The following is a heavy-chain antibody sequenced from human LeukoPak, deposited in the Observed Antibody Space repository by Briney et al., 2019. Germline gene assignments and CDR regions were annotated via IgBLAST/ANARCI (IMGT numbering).Heavy chain of an antibody. J-gene: IGHJ6*02. D-gene: IGHD4-17*01. V-gene: IGHV3-11*01. CDR1: GFTFSDYY. CDR2: ISSSGSTI. Sequence: PGGSLRLSCAASGFTFSDYYMSWIRQAPGKGLEWVSYISSSGSTIYYADSVKGRFTISRDSAENSLYLQMNSLRAEDTAVYYCARDYYGDYAYYGMDVWGQGTTVTVSS. CDR3: ARDYYGDYAYYGMDV.